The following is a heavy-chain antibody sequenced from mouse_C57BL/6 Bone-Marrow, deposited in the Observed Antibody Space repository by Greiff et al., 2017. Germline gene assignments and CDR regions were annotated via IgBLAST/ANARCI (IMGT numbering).Heavy chain of an antibody. V-gene: IGHV3-5*01. CDR2: IYYSGTI. Sequence: EVMLVESGPGLVKPSQTVFLTCTVTGISITTGNYRWSWIRQFPGNKLEWIGYIYYSGTITYNPSLTSRTTITRDTPKNQFFLEMNSLTAEDTATYYCARDVYYDYDRDWYFDVWGTGTTVTVSS. CDR1: GISITTGNYR. D-gene: IGHD2-4*01. J-gene: IGHJ1*03. CDR3: ARDVYYDYDRDWYFDV.